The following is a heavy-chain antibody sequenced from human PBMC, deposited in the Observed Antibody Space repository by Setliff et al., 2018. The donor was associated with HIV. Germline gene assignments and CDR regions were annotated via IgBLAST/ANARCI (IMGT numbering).Heavy chain of an antibody. V-gene: IGHV4-59*08. CDR3: ARHYYGSGSYYNPPPYYYYYMDV. Sequence: NPSETLSLTCTVSGGSISTYYWSWIRQHPGKGLEWIGYIYYSGSTYYNPSLKSRVTISVDTSKNQFSLKLSSVTAADTAVYYCARHYYGSGSYYNPPPYYYYYMDVWGKGTTVTVSS. CDR2: IYYSGST. CDR1: GGSISTYY. D-gene: IGHD3-10*01. J-gene: IGHJ6*03.